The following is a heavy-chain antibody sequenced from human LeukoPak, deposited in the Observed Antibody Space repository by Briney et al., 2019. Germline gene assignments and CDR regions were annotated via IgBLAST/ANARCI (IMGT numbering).Heavy chain of an antibody. V-gene: IGHV4-39*07. D-gene: IGHD3-10*01. CDR1: GGSISSGAYY. CDR3: ARRGFMDV. Sequence: PSETLSLTCTVSGGSISSGAYYWSWIRQPPGKGLEWIGEINHSGNTNHNPSLKSRVTISVDTSKNQFSLRLSSVTAADTAVYYCARRGFMDVWGQGTTVTVSS. J-gene: IGHJ6*02. CDR2: INHSGNT.